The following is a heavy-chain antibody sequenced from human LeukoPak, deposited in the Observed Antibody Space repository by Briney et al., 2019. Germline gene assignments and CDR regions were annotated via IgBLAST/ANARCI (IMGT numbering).Heavy chain of an antibody. D-gene: IGHD3-3*01. CDR1: GVSFSGYY. CDR3: ARVGDFWSAPYDNWFDP. J-gene: IGHJ5*02. V-gene: IGHV4-34*01. CDR2: INHSGST. Sequence: SETLSLTCAVYGVSFSGYYWSWIRQPPGKGLEWIGEINHSGSTNYNPSLKSRVTISVDTSKNQFPLKLSSVTAADTAVYYCARVGDFWSAPYDNWFDPWGQGTLVTVSS.